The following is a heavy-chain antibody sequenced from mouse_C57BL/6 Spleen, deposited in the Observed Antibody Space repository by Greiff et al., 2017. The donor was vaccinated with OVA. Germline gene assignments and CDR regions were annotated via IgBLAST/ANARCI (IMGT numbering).Heavy chain of an antibody. V-gene: IGHV1-80*01. CDR2: IYPGDGDT. CDR1: GYAFSSYW. D-gene: IGHD2-5*01. Sequence: VQLQQSGAELVKPGASVKISCKASGYAFSSYWMNWVKQRPGKGLEWIGQIYPGDGDTNYNGKFKGTATLTADKSSSTAYMQLSSLTSEDSAVYFGARGLSNYSYFDYWGQGTTLTVSS. CDR3: ARGLSNYSYFDY. J-gene: IGHJ2*01.